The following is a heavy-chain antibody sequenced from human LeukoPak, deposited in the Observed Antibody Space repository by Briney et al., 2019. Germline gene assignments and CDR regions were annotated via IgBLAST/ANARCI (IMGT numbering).Heavy chain of an antibody. J-gene: IGHJ5*02. CDR1: GFTFSSYE. CDR3: AHMGKINWFDP. D-gene: IGHD1-26*01. V-gene: IGHV3-48*03. Sequence: GGSLRLSCAASGFTFSSYEMNWVRQAPGKGLEWVSYISSSGSTIYYADSVKGRFTISRDNAKNSLYLQMNSLRAEDTAAYYCAHMGKINWFDPWGQGTLVTVCS. CDR2: ISSSGSTI.